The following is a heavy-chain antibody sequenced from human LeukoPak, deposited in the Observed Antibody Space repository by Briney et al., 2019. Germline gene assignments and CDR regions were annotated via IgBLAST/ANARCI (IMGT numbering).Heavy chain of an antibody. CDR2: IYYSGST. CDR1: GGSISSYY. D-gene: IGHD6-13*01. V-gene: IGHV4-59*01. Sequence: SETLSLTCTASGGSISSYYWSWIRQPPGKGLEWIGYIYYSGSTNYNPSLKSRVTISVDTSKNQFSLKLSSVTAADTAVYYCARMRLYSSSWYLGDFIAEFGYWGQGTLVTVSS. J-gene: IGHJ4*02. CDR3: ARMRLYSSSWYLGDFIAEFGY.